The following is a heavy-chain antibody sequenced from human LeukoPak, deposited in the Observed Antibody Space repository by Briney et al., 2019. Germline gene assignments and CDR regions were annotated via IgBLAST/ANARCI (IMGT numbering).Heavy chain of an antibody. V-gene: IGHV3-7*01. D-gene: IGHD2-15*01. J-gene: IGHJ4*02. CDR1: GFTFSSYW. Sequence: PGGSLRLSCAASGFTFSSYWMSWVRQAPGKGLEWVANIKQDGSEKYYVDSVKGRFTISRDNAKNSLYLQMNSLRAEDTAVYYCARVVGSCYHSYIDYWGQGTLVTVSS. CDR3: ARVVGSCYHSYIDY. CDR2: IKQDGSEK.